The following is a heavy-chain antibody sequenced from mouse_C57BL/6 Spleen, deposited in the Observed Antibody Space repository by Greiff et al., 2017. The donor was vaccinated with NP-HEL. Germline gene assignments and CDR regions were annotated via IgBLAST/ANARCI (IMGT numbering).Heavy chain of an antibody. CDR1: GYTFTDYN. CDR2: INPNNGGT. J-gene: IGHJ3*01. Sequence: EVKLQESGPELVKPGASVKMSCKASGYTFTDYNMHWVKQSHGKSLEWIGYINPNNGGTSYNQKFKGKATLTVNKSSSTAYMELRSLTSEDSAVYYCARGYYYGSPPFAYWGQGTLVTVSA. D-gene: IGHD1-1*01. V-gene: IGHV1-22*01. CDR3: ARGYYYGSPPFAY.